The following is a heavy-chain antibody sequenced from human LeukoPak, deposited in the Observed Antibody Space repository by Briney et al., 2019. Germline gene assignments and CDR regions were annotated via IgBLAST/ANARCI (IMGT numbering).Heavy chain of an antibody. V-gene: IGHV4-39*01. CDR3: ARYTTGTHSLDY. CDR1: GGSISRSNYG. CDR2: IYYSGNT. Sequence: SETVSLTHTLSGGSISRSNYGWGWIRQPPWKGLEWFVIIYYSGNTYYNPSLKSRVTISVDTSKNRFPLKLSSVTAADTAVFYCARYTTGTHSLDYWGQGTLVTVSS. J-gene: IGHJ4*02. D-gene: IGHD6-19*01.